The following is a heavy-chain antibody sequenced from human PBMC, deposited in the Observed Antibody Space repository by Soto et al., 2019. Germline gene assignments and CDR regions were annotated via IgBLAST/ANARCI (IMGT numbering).Heavy chain of an antibody. Sequence: VGSLRLSCAASGFTFSSYAMSWVRQAPGKGLEWVSVISGSGGSTYYADSVKGRFTISRDNSKSTLYLQMNSLRAEDTALYYCVFRHLAAADILQYLLYFDYWGQGTLVTVSS. CDR3: VFRHLAAADILQYLLYFDY. J-gene: IGHJ4*02. CDR2: ISGSGGST. D-gene: IGHD6-13*01. CDR1: GFTFSSYA. V-gene: IGHV3-23*01.